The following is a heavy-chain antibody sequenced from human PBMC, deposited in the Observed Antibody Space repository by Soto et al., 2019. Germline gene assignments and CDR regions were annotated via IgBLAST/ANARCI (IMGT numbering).Heavy chain of an antibody. CDR3: AKAGFWSGYYSLVDY. CDR2: ISWNSGSI. Sequence: PGGSLRLSCAASGFTFDDYAMHWVRQAPGKGLKWVSGISWNSGSIGYADSVKGRFTISRHNAKNSLYLQMNSLRAEDTALYYCAKAGFWSGYYSLVDYWGQGTLVTVSS. J-gene: IGHJ4*02. V-gene: IGHV3-9*01. D-gene: IGHD3-3*01. CDR1: GFTFDDYA.